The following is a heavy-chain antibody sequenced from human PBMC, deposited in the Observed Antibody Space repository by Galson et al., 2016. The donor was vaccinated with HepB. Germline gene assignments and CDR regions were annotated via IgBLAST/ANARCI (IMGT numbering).Heavy chain of an antibody. CDR3: ASIIVGATSMGWFDS. V-gene: IGHV4-59*08. Sequence: SETLSLTCTVSGGSISSHYWSWIRQPPGKGLEWIGYIYYSGSTSYSPSLKSPVTISVDTSKKQFSLKLSSVTAADTAVYYCASIIVGATSMGWFDSWGQGTLVTGSS. CDR2: IYYSGST. CDR1: GGSISSHY. D-gene: IGHD1-26*01. J-gene: IGHJ5*01.